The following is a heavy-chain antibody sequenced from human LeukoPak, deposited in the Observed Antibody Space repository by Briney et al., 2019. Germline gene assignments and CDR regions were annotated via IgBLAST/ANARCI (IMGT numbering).Heavy chain of an antibody. J-gene: IGHJ6*02. CDR2: INHSGST. V-gene: IGHV4-34*01. CDR3: ARSTKTAAAGGDYNYFYYGMDV. CDR1: GGSFSGYY. Sequence: SETLSLTCAVYGGSFSGYYWSWIRQPPGKGLEWIGEINHSGSTNYNPSLKSRVTISVDTSKNQFSLKLSSVTAADTAVYYCARSTKTAAAGGDYNYFYYGMDVWGQGTTVTVSS. D-gene: IGHD6-13*01.